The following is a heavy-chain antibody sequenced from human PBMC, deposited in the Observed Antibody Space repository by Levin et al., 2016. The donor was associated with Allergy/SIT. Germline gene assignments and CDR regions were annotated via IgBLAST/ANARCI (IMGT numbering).Heavy chain of an antibody. CDR3: ARSPGEFPWFDP. D-gene: IGHD3-10*01. V-gene: IGHV4-59*13. CDR2: IYYSGST. Sequence: GSLRLSCTVSGGSISSYYWSWIRQPPGKGLEWIGYIYYSGSTNYNPSLKSRVTISVDTSKNQFSLKLSSVTAADTAVYYCARSPGEFPWFDPWGQGTLVTVSS. CDR1: GGSISSYY. J-gene: IGHJ5*02.